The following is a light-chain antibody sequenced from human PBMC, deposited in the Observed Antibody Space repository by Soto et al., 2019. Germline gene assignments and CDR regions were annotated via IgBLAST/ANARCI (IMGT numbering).Light chain of an antibody. CDR2: GAS. CDR1: QSVSSDY. Sequence: EIVLTQSPGILSLSPGERATLSCRASQSVSSDYLAWFQQKPGQPPRLIIYGASSRATGIPDRFSGSGSGTVFTLTISRPEPEDFAVYHCQQYGSSPLSFGGGTKVEIK. CDR3: QQYGSSPLS. V-gene: IGKV3-20*01. J-gene: IGKJ4*01.